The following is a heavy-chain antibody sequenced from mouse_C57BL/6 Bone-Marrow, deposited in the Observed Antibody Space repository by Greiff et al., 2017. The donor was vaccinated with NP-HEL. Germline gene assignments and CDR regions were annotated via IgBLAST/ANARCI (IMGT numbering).Heavy chain of an antibody. Sequence: DVKLVESGGDLVKPGGSLKLSCAASGFTFSSYGMSWVRQTPDKRLEWVATISSGGSYTYYPDSVKGRFTISRDNAKNTLYLQMSSLKSEDTAMYYCARDPGSSFYFDYWGQGTTLTVSS. CDR1: GFTFSSYG. CDR3: ARDPGSSFYFDY. CDR2: ISSGGSYT. V-gene: IGHV5-6*02. J-gene: IGHJ2*01. D-gene: IGHD1-1*01.